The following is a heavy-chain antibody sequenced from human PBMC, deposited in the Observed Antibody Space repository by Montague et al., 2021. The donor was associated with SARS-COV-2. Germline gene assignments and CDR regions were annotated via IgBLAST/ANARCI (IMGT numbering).Heavy chain of an antibody. J-gene: IGHJ4*02. Sequence: TLSLTCTVSGGSISSGSYYWSWIRQPAGKGLEWIGRIYTSGSTNYNPPLKSRVTISVDTSKNQFSLKLGSVTAADTAGYYCARVVGFGFDYWGQGTLVTVSS. CDR2: IYTSGST. CDR3: ARVVGFGFDY. CDR1: GGSISSGSYY. D-gene: IGHD3-10*01. V-gene: IGHV4-61*02.